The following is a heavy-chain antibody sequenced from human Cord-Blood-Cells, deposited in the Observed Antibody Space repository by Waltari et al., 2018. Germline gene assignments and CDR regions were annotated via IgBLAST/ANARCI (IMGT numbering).Heavy chain of an antibody. Sequence: QVQLQQWGAGLLKPSETLSLTCAVYGGSFSGYYWSWIRQPPGKGLEWIGEINHRRSTNCNPSLKSRVTISVDTSKNQFSLKLSSVTAADTAVYYCARALYYYDSSGPLDYWGQGTLVTVSS. CDR3: ARALYYYDSSGPLDY. CDR2: INHRRST. D-gene: IGHD3-22*01. V-gene: IGHV4-34*01. J-gene: IGHJ4*02. CDR1: GGSFSGYY.